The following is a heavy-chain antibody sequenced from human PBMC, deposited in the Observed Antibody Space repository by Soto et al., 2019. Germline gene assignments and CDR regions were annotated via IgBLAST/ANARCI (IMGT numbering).Heavy chain of an antibody. CDR1: GASISSGDYF. V-gene: IGHV4-30-4*01. J-gene: IGHJ4*02. Sequence: SETLSLTCTVSGASISSGDYFWSWIRQSPGKGLEWIGYIYDSGSSYYNPSLKSRVSMSVDTSKNQFSLKLSSVTAADTAVYYCAREKGYISGPKNFDYWGQGTLATVSS. CDR3: AREKGYISGPKNFDY. D-gene: IGHD5-12*01. CDR2: IYDSGSS.